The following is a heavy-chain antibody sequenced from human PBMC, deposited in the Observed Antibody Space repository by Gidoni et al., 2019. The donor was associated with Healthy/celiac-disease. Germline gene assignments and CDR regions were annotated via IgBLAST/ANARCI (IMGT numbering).Heavy chain of an antibody. CDR1: GFTFSSYG. Sequence: QVQLVESGGGVVQPGRSLRLACAASGFTFSSYGMHWVRPAPGKGLEWVAFIAYDGSNKYYADSVKGRFTISRDNSKNTLYLQMNSLRAEDTAVYYCARSGYSSVPVHFDYWGQGTLVTVSS. V-gene: IGHV3-30*03. J-gene: IGHJ4*02. CDR3: ARSGYSSVPVHFDY. D-gene: IGHD6-19*01. CDR2: IAYDGSNK.